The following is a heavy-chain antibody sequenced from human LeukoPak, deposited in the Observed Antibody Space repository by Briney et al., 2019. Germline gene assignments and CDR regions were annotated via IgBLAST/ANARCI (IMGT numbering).Heavy chain of an antibody. V-gene: IGHV3-11*03. CDR3: STARGVPPYY. CDR1: GFNFTDYY. J-gene: IGHJ4*02. CDR2: ISSSSSYT. Sequence: PGESLRHSRAPSGFNFTDYYMGWIRQAPGEGPGWVSYISSSSSYTDYADSVKGRFTISRDNAKNSLYLQMNSLRAEDTAVYYCSTARGVPPYYWGQGTLVTVSS. D-gene: IGHD3-10*01.